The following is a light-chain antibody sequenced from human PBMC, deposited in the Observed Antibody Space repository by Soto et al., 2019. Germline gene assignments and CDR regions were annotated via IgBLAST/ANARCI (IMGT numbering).Light chain of an antibody. V-gene: IGKV3-20*01. CDR2: GAS. Sequence: EVVLTQSPGTLSLSPGERATLSCRVSQTVWTNYLAWFHHRPGQAPRLVIYGASRRATGIPDRFTGSGSGTDFTLTISRLEPEDFGVYYCHQYADSRTFGQGTKLEIK. CDR1: QTVWTNY. J-gene: IGKJ2*02. CDR3: HQYADSRT.